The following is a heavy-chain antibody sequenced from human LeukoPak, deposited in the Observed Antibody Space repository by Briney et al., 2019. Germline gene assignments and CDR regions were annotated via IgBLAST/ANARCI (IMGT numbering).Heavy chain of an antibody. D-gene: IGHD3-10*01. CDR3: ASNTPLRVGYYFDY. CDR1: GGTFSSYA. CDR2: IIPIFGTA. V-gene: IGHV1-69*05. Sequence: ASVKVSCKASGGTFSSYAISWVRQAPGQGREWMGRIIPIFGTANYAQKFQGRVTITTDESTSTAYMELSSLRSEDTAVYYCASNTPLRVGYYFDYWGQGTLVTVSS. J-gene: IGHJ4*02.